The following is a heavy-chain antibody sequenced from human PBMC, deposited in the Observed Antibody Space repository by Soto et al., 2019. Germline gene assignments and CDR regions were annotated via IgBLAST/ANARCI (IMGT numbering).Heavy chain of an antibody. J-gene: IGHJ3*02. V-gene: IGHV1-18*01. Sequence: GASVKVSCKASGYTFTSYGISWVRQAPGPGLEWMGWISAYNGNTNYAQKLQGRVTMTTDTSTSTAYMELRSLRSDDTAVYYCARDQDCYNSWAEAFDIWGQGTMVTVSS. CDR1: GYTFTSYG. CDR3: ARDQDCYNSWAEAFDI. CDR2: ISAYNGNT. D-gene: IGHD2-21*01.